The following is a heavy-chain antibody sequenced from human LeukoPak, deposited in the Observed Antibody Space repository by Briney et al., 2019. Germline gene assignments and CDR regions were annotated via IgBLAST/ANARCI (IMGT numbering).Heavy chain of an antibody. J-gene: IGHJ4*02. CDR1: GFTFSSFS. CDR3: AKGYYYDSSGYYSD. D-gene: IGHD3-22*01. Sequence: PGGSLRLSCAASGFTFSSFSMNWVRQAPGKGLEWVSYIRSSGTSTDYTGSVKGRFTISRDNAKNSLYLQMNSLRAEDTAVYYCAKGYYYDSSGYYSDWGQGTLVTVSS. V-gene: IGHV3-48*04. CDR2: IRSSGTST.